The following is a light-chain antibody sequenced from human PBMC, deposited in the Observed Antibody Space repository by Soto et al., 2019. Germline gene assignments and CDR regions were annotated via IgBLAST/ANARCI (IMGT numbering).Light chain of an antibody. Sequence: DIVMTQSPLSLPVTPGEPASISCRSSQSLLHSNGYNYLDWYLQQPGQSPQLLIYLGSNRASGVADRFSGSGSGTDFTLRISRVEAGDVWVYYCMQALQTPRTFGQGTKVQIK. CDR3: MQALQTPRT. V-gene: IGKV2-28*01. CDR2: LGS. CDR1: QSLLHSNGYNY. J-gene: IGKJ1*01.